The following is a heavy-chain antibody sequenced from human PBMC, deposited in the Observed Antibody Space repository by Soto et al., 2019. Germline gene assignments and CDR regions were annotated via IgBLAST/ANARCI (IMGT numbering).Heavy chain of an antibody. CDR3: AKDQDRIRRYGMDV. D-gene: IGHD2-15*01. V-gene: IGHV3-30*18. CDR1: GFTFSSYG. CDR2: ISYDGSNK. J-gene: IGHJ6*02. Sequence: QVQLVESGGGVVQPGRSLRLSCAASGFTFSSYGMHWVRQAPGKGLEWVAVISYDGSNKYYADSVKGRFTISRDNSKNTLYLQMNSLRAEDTAVYYCAKDQDRIRRYGMDVWGQGTTVTVSS.